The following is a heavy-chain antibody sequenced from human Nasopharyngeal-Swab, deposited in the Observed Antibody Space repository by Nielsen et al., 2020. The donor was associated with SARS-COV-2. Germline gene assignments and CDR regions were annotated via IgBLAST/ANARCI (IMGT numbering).Heavy chain of an antibody. CDR3: ARVPATGYYFDY. V-gene: IGHV2-70*01. CDR1: GFSLSTSGMS. J-gene: IGHJ4*02. CDR2: LDWDDDK. D-gene: IGHD1-1*01. Sequence: SGPTLVKPTQTLTLTCTFSGFSLSTSGMSVSWIRQPTGKALEWLALLDWDDDKYYSTSLKTSLTISKDTSKNQVVLKMTNMDPVDTATYYCARVPATGYYFDYWGQGTLVTVSS.